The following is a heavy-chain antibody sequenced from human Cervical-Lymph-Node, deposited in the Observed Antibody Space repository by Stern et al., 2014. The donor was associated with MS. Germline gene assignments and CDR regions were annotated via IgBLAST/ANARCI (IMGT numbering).Heavy chain of an antibody. V-gene: IGHV4-31*03. D-gene: IGHD3-22*01. CDR1: GGSTSSGGHY. Sequence: QVQLQESGPGLVKPSQTLSLTCTVSGGSTSSGGHYWTWVRQHPGKGLEWIGNIYYSGTTNYNPSLKSRVTISVDTPENQFSLKLSSVTAADTAVYYCARDRIFSSGYYYFDKWGQGTLVTVSS. CDR2: IYYSGTT. J-gene: IGHJ4*02. CDR3: ARDRIFSSGYYYFDK.